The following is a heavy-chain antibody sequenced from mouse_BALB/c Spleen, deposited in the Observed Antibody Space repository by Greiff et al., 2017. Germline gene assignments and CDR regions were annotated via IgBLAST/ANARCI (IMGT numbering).Heavy chain of an antibody. J-gene: IGHJ4*01. D-gene: IGHD2-14*01. Sequence: EVQLQQSGPGLVKPSQSLSLTCSVTGYSITSGYYWNWIRQFPGNKLEWMGYISYDGSNNYNPSLKNRISITRDTSKNQFFLKLNSVTTEDTATYYCATSYYRYDDGMDYWGQGTSVTVSS. CDR3: ATSYYRYDDGMDY. CDR1: GYSITSGYY. V-gene: IGHV3-6*02. CDR2: ISYDGSN.